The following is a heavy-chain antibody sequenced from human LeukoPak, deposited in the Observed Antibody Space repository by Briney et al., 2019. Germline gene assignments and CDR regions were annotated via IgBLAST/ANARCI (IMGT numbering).Heavy chain of an antibody. Sequence: GSLRLSCAASGFTFSSYAMSWVRQAPGKGLEWVSAISGSGGSTYYADSVKGRFTISRDNSKNTLYLQMNSLRAEDTAVYYCATIAVAGTTRSPVDYWGQGTLVTVSS. CDR3: ATIAVAGTTRSPVDY. V-gene: IGHV3-23*01. CDR2: ISGSGGST. D-gene: IGHD6-19*01. CDR1: GFTFSSYA. J-gene: IGHJ4*02.